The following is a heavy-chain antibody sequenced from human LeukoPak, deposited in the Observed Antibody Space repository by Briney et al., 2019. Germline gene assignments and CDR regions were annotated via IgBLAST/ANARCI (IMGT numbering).Heavy chain of an antibody. Sequence: SETLSLTCTVSGGSISSSSYYWGWIRQPPGKGLEWIGSIYYSGSTYYNPSLKSRVTISVDTSKNQSSLKLSSVTAADTAVYYCASRDYYDSSGYHDYWGQGTLVTVSS. D-gene: IGHD3-22*01. CDR2: IYYSGST. V-gene: IGHV4-39*01. J-gene: IGHJ4*02. CDR3: ASRDYYDSSGYHDY. CDR1: GGSISSSSYY.